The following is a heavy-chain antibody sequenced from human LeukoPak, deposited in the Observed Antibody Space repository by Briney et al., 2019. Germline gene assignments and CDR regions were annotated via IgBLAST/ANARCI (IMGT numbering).Heavy chain of an antibody. Sequence: GGSLRLSCSASGFTFSNYAMHWVRQGPGKGLEYVSVISSTGGSTYYADSVKGRFTVSRDNSKNTLYLQMSSLRAEDTAVYYCVKECLVIINYYFDYWGQGTLVTVSS. J-gene: IGHJ4*02. CDR3: VKECLVIINYYFDY. CDR2: ISSTGGST. V-gene: IGHV3-64D*06. CDR1: GFTFSNYA. D-gene: IGHD3-22*01.